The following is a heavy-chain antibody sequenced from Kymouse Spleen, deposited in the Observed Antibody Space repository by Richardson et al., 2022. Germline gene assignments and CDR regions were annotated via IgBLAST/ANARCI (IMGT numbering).Heavy chain of an antibody. D-gene: IGHD6-13*01. Sequence: QVQLVESGGGVVQPGRSLRLSCAASGFTFSSYGMHWVRQAPGKGLEWVAVISYDGSNKYYADSVKGRFTISRDNSKNTLYLQMNSLRAEDTAVYYCAKAHSSSSYNWFDPWGQGTLVTVSS. CDR3: AKAHSSSSYNWFDP. V-gene: IGHV3-30*18. CDR1: GFTFSSYG. CDR2: ISYDGSNK. J-gene: IGHJ5*02.